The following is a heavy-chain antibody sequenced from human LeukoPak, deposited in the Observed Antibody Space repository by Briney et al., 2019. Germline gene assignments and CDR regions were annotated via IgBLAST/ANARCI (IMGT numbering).Heavy chain of an antibody. CDR2: IYYSGST. V-gene: IGHV4-59*01. Sequence: PSETLSLTCTVSGGSISSYYWSWLRQPPGRGLEWIGYIYYSGSTNYNPSLKSRVAISVDTSKNQFALKLSSVTAADTAVYYCARMIAAAGTEYFDYWGQGTLVTVSS. J-gene: IGHJ4*02. CDR1: GGSISSYY. D-gene: IGHD6-13*01. CDR3: ARMIAAAGTEYFDY.